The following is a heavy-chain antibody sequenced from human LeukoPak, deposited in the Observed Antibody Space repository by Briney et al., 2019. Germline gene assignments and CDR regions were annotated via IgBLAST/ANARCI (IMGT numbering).Heavy chain of an antibody. V-gene: IGHV4-39*01. CDR3: ARIYCSSTSCYLDWYFDL. CDR1: GGSISSSSYY. Sequence: KPSETLSLTCTVSGGSISSSSYYWGWIRQPPGKGLEWIGSIYYSGSTYYNPSLKSRVTISVDTSKNQFSLKLSSVTAADTAVYYCARIYCSSTSCYLDWYFDLWGRGTLVTVSS. D-gene: IGHD2-2*01. J-gene: IGHJ2*01. CDR2: IYYSGST.